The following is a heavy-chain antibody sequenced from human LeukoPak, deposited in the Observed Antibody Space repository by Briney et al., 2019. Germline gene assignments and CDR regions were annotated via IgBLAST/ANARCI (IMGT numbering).Heavy chain of an antibody. V-gene: IGHV4-61*02. D-gene: IGHD3-22*01. Sequence: SETLSLTCTVSGGTISSGSYYWSWIQQPAGKGLEWIGRIYTSGSTNYNPSLKSRVTISVDTSKNQFSLKLSSVTAADTAVYYCARARYYYDSSGNWYFDLWGRGTLVTVSS. CDR2: IYTSGST. CDR1: GGTISSGSYY. J-gene: IGHJ2*01. CDR3: ARARYYYDSSGNWYFDL.